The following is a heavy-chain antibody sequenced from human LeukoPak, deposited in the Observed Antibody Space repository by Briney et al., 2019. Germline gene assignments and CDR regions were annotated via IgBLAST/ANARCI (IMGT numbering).Heavy chain of an antibody. CDR2: IYYSGST. CDR3: ARGARWLHYMLNFDY. V-gene: IGHV4-39*07. J-gene: IGHJ4*02. CDR1: GGSISSSSYY. D-gene: IGHD5-24*01. Sequence: SGTLSLTCTVSGGSISSSSYYWGWIRQPPGKGLEWIGSIYYSGSTYYNPSLKSRVTISVDMSKNQFSLKLSSVTAADTAVYYCARGARWLHYMLNFDYWGQGTLVTVSS.